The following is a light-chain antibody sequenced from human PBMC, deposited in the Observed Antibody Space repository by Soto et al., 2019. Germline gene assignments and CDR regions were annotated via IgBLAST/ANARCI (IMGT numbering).Light chain of an antibody. V-gene: IGLV1-40*01. Sequence: QAVVTQPPSVSGAPGQTVTISCTGGSSNIGAGYDVHWYQQIPGTAPKLLIYANSNRPSGVPDRFSGSKSGTSASLAVTGLPAEDEADYYCQSYDSRLSGYVVFGGGTKLTVL. J-gene: IGLJ2*01. CDR2: ANS. CDR1: SSNIGAGYD. CDR3: QSYDSRLSGYVV.